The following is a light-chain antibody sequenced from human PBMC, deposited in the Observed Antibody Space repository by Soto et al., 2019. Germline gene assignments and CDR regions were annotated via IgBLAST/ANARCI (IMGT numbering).Light chain of an antibody. CDR1: QSINSW. CDR3: QQYNSYPLT. Sequence: DIQMTQSPSTLSASVGDRVTITCRASQSINSWLAWWQQKPGKAPKLLIYDASSLESAVPSRFSGSGSGTEFTLTISSLQPDDFATYYCQQYNSYPLTFGGGTKVDIK. CDR2: DAS. J-gene: IGKJ4*01. V-gene: IGKV1-5*01.